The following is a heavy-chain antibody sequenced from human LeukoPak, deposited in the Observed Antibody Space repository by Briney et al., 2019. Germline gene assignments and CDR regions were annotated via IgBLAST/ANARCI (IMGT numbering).Heavy chain of an antibody. D-gene: IGHD6-19*01. Sequence: GRSLRLSCAASGFTFSSYAMHWVRQAPGKGLEWVAVMSHDGSNKYYGDSVRGRFTISRDNSKNTLYLQMNSLRAEDTAVYYCAKLDSSGWSRPFGYWGQGTLVTVSS. CDR3: AKLDSSGWSRPFGY. J-gene: IGHJ4*02. V-gene: IGHV3-30*18. CDR1: GFTFSSYA. CDR2: MSHDGSNK.